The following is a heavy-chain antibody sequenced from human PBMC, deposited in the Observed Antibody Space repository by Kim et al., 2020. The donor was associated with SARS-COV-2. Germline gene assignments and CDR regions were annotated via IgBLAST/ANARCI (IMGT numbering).Heavy chain of an antibody. D-gene: IGHD2-15*01. CDR2: IWYDGSNK. Sequence: GGSLRLSCAASGFTFRSYGMHWVRQAPGKGLEWLAVIWYDGSNKYYVDSVKGRFTISRDDSRNTLYLQMNSLRAEDTAVYYCAKALGYGSDWQRIDYWGQGNLVTVSS. CDR1: GFTFRSYG. J-gene: IGHJ4*02. V-gene: IGHV3-33*06. CDR3: AKALGYGSDWQRIDY.